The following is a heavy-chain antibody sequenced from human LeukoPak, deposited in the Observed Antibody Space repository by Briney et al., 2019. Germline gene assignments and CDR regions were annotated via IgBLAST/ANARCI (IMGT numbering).Heavy chain of an antibody. J-gene: IGHJ6*02. CDR1: GGSISSYY. V-gene: IGHV4-4*07. CDR2: IYTSGST. Sequence: PSETLSLTCTVSGGSISSYYWSWIRQPAGKGLEWIGRIYTSGSTNYNPSLKSRVTMSVDTSKNQFSLKLSSVTAADTAVYYCAREVSGITMVRGVMFSDVWGQGTTVTVSS. D-gene: IGHD3-10*01. CDR3: AREVSGITMVRGVMFSDV.